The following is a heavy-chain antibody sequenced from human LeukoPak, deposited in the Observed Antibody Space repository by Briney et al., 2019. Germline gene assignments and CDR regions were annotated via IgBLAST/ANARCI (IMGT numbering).Heavy chain of an antibody. Sequence: SETLSLTCTVSGGSISSYYWSWIRQPAGKGLEWIGRIYTSGSTNYNPSLKSRVTMSVDTSKNQFSLKLSSVTAADTAVYYCARDLSYYYGSSGYYYVLDYWGQGTLVTVSS. CDR2: IYTSGST. CDR1: GGSISSYY. D-gene: IGHD3-22*01. V-gene: IGHV4-4*07. J-gene: IGHJ4*02. CDR3: ARDLSYYYGSSGYYYVLDY.